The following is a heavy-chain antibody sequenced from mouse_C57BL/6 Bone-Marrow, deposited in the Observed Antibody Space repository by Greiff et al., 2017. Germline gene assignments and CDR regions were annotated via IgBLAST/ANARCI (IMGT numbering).Heavy chain of an antibody. CDR1: GYTFTSYN. CDR3: ARDPFYDYDRSLFDY. Sequence: QVQLQQSGAELVRPGASVKMSCKASGYTFTSYNMHWVKQTPRQGLEWIGAIYPGNGDTSYNQKFKGKATLTVDKSSSTAYMQLSSLTSEDSAVYFCARDPFYDYDRSLFDYWGQGTTLTVSS. D-gene: IGHD2-4*01. J-gene: IGHJ2*01. CDR2: IYPGNGDT. V-gene: IGHV1-12*01.